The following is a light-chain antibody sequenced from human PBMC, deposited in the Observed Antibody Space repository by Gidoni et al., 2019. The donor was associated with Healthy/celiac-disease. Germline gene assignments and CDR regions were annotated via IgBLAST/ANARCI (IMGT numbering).Light chain of an antibody. CDR3: LLYYDNAQV. J-gene: IGLJ2*01. Sequence: QTVVTQEPSLTVSPGGTVTLTCPSSTGPVTSGFYPNWFQPKPGQAPRSLIYRISNKHSWTPARFSGSLLGGKAALTLSGVQPEDEAEYYCLLYYDNAQVFGGGTKLTVL. CDR1: TGPVTSGFY. V-gene: IGLV7-43*01. CDR2: RIS.